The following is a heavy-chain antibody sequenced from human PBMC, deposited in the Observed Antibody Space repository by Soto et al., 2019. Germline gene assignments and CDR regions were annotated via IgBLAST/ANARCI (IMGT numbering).Heavy chain of an antibody. V-gene: IGHV4-31*03. J-gene: IGHJ6*02. CDR1: GGSISSGGYY. D-gene: IGHD6-13*01. CDR3: ARVPPGIAAAGRHYYYGMDV. Sequence: QVQLQESGPGLVKPSQTLSLTCTVSGGSISSGGYYWSWIRQHPGKGLAWIGYIYYRGSTYYNPSLKRRITQSVDTSKNQFSLKLRSVTAADTAVYYCARVPPGIAAAGRHYYYGMDVWGQGTTVTVSS. CDR2: IYYRGST.